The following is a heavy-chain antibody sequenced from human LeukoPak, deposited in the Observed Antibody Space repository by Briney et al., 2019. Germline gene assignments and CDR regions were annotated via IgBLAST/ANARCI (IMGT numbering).Heavy chain of an antibody. CDR1: GFTFSSYA. D-gene: IGHD6-13*01. V-gene: IGHV3-23*01. J-gene: IGHJ4*02. CDR3: AKSIGQQLVATYLDY. Sequence: GGSLRLSCAASGFTFSSYAMSWVRQAPGKGLEWVSAISGSGGSTYYADSVKGRFTISRDNSKNTLYLQMNSLRAEDTAVYYCAKSIGQQLVATYLDYWGQGTLVTVSS. CDR2: ISGSGGST.